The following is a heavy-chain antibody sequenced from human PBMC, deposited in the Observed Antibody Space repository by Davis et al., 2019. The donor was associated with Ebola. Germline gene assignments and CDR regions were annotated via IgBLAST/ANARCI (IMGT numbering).Heavy chain of an antibody. CDR3: ARIPGSSWYYFDY. V-gene: IGHV5-51*01. CDR1: GYSFTSYW. Sequence: PGGSLRLSCKGSGYSFTSYWIGWVRQMPGKGLEWMGIIYPGDSDTRYSPSFQGQVTISADKSISTAYLQWSSLKASDTAMYYCARIPGSSWYYFDYWGQGTLVTVSS. D-gene: IGHD6-13*01. CDR2: IYPGDSDT. J-gene: IGHJ4*02.